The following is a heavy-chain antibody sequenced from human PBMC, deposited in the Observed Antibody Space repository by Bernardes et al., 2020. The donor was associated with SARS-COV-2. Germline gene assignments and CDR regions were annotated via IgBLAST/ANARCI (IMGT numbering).Heavy chain of an antibody. CDR2: IYYSGST. J-gene: IGHJ5*02. D-gene: IGHD3-3*01. CDR1: GGSISSGYY. V-gene: IGHV4-61*01. Sequence: SETLSLTRTVSGGSISSGYYWSWIRQHPGKGLEWIGYIYYSGSTNYNPSLKSRVTISVDTSKNQFSLKLSSVTAADTAVYYCAGSYYDFWSGYWDLKPVGVAGFDPWGQGTLVTVSS. CDR3: AGSYYDFWSGYWDLKPVGVAGFDP.